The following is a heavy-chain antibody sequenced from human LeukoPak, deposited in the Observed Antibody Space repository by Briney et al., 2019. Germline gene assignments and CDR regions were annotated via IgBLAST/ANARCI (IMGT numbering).Heavy chain of an antibody. V-gene: IGHV3-33*06. CDR3: AKDAESSWYVIRYYYYYMDV. Sequence: GRSLRLSXAASGFTFRSYGMHWVRQAPGKGLEWVAVIWYDGSNKYYADSVKGRFTISRDNSKNTLYLQMNSLRAEDTAVYYCAKDAESSWYVIRYYYYYMDVWGKGTTVTVSS. J-gene: IGHJ6*03. CDR2: IWYDGSNK. D-gene: IGHD6-13*01. CDR1: GFTFRSYG.